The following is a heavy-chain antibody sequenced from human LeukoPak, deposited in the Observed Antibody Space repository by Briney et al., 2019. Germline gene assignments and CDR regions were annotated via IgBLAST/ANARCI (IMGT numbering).Heavy chain of an antibody. D-gene: IGHD5-12*01. V-gene: IGHV3-48*02. Sequence: GGSLRLSCAASGFTFSSCGMHWVRQAPGKGLEWLSYISGGGSSIYYAASVKGRFTISRDKAKNSLYLQMNSLRDEDTALYYCARGGGGYGYFDSWGQGTLVAVSS. CDR1: GFTFSSCG. CDR2: ISGGGSSI. J-gene: IGHJ4*02. CDR3: ARGGGGYGYFDS.